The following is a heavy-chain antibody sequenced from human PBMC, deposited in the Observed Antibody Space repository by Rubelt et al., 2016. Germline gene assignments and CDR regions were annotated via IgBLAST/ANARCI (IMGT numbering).Heavy chain of an antibody. J-gene: IGHJ5*02. Sequence: QVQLQQWGAGLLKPSETLSLTCAVYGGSFSGYYWSWIRQPPGKGLEWIGEINHSGSTNYNPSLKSRLTLSVDTSKNQFYRKLSSVTAADTDVYYCAGGVSSGWYGNWFDPWGQGTLVTVSS. CDR2: INHSGST. CDR1: GGSFSGYY. D-gene: IGHD6-19*01. V-gene: IGHV4-34*01. CDR3: AGGVSSGWYGNWFDP.